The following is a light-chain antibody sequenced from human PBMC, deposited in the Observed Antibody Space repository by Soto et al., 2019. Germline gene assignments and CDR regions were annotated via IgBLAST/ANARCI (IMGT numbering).Light chain of an antibody. Sequence: DIQMTQSPSTLSASVGDRVTITCRARQSISIWLAWYQQKTGKAPKLLIYAASSLHSGVPSRFSGSGSGTDFTLTISSLQPEEFATYDCQQSYSTPLTFGGGTKVEIK. CDR3: QQSYSTPLT. CDR2: AAS. V-gene: IGKV1-39*01. J-gene: IGKJ4*01. CDR1: QSISIW.